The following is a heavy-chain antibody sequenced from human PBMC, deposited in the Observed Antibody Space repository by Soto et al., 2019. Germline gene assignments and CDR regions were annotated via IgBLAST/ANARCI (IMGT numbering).Heavy chain of an antibody. J-gene: IGHJ5*02. Sequence: SETLSLTCTVSVASISGFYWSWLRKSAGKGLEWIGRIYATGTTDYNPSLKSRVMMSVDTSKKQFSLKLRSVTAADTAVYYCVRDGTKTLRDWFDPWGQGISVTVSS. CDR2: IYATGTT. V-gene: IGHV4-4*07. D-gene: IGHD1-1*01. CDR3: VRDGTKTLRDWFDP. CDR1: VASISGFY.